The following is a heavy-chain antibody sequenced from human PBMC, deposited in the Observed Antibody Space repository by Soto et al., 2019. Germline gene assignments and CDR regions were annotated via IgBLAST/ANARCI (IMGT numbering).Heavy chain of an antibody. CDR3: ARLPASRVGATNYIYHYYYGMDV. CDR2: IYPGDSDT. Sequence: GESLKSSCKGSGYSFTSYWIGWVRQMPVKGLEWMGIIYPGDSDTRYSPSFQGQVTISADKSISTAYLQWSSLKASDTAMYCCARLPASRVGATNYIYHYYYGMDVWGQGTTVTVSS. J-gene: IGHJ6*02. V-gene: IGHV5-51*01. CDR1: GYSFTSYW. D-gene: IGHD1-26*01.